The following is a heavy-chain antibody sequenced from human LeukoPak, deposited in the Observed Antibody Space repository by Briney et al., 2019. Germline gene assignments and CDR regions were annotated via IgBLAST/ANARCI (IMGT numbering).Heavy chain of an antibody. V-gene: IGHV1-46*01. CDR2: INPRGGST. D-gene: IGHD3-22*01. CDR3: ARDTANYYYDSSGYYFDY. J-gene: IGHJ4*02. Sequence: ASVKVSCKASGYTFISYYMHWVRQAPGQGLEWMGIINPRGGSTSYAQKFQGRVTMARDTSTSTAYMELSSLRSEDTAVYYCARDTANYYYDSSGYYFDYWGQGTLVTVSS. CDR1: GYTFISYY.